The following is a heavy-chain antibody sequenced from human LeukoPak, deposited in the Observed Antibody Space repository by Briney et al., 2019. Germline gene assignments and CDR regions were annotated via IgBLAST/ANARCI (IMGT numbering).Heavy chain of an antibody. CDR3: ARAPHYSNYGPYYYGMDV. Sequence: PGGSLRLSCAASGFTFSSYSMNWVRQAPGKGLEWVSSISSSSSYIYYADSVKGRFTISRDNAKNPLYLQMNSLRAEDTAVYYCARAPHYSNYGPYYYGMDVWGQGTTVTVSS. J-gene: IGHJ6*02. D-gene: IGHD4-11*01. V-gene: IGHV3-21*01. CDR2: ISSSSSYI. CDR1: GFTFSSYS.